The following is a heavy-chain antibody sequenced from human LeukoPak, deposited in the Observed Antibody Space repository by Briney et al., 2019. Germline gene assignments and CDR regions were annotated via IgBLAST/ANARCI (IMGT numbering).Heavy chain of an antibody. CDR2: IYYSGST. V-gene: IGHV4-39*07. J-gene: IGHJ4*02. Sequence: SETLSLTCTVSGGSISSSSYYWGWIRQPPGKGLEWIGSIYYSGSTYYNPSLKSRVTISVDTSKNQFSLKLSSVTAADTAVYYCARDQALRFFDYWGQGTLVTVSS. CDR3: ARDQALRFFDY. D-gene: IGHD4-17*01. CDR1: GGSISSSSYY.